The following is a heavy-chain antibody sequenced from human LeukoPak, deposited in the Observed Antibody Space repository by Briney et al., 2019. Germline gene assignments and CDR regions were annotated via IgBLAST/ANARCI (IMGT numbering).Heavy chain of an antibody. Sequence: GGSLRLSCAASGFTFSSYALSWVRQAPGKGLEWVSTFSGSGGSTYYADSVKGRFTISRDNSKNTLYLQMNSLRADDTAIYYCAKVDDSDWHEGYFDYWGQGSLVTVSS. CDR2: FSGSGGST. J-gene: IGHJ4*02. V-gene: IGHV3-23*01. CDR3: AKVDDSDWHEGYFDY. D-gene: IGHD4-11*01. CDR1: GFTFSSYA.